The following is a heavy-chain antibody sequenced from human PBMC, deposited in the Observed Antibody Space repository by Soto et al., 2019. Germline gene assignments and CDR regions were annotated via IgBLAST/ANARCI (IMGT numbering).Heavy chain of an antibody. Sequence: PSETLSLTCAVYGGSFSGYYWSWIRQPPGKGLEWIGEINHSGSTNYNPSLKSRVTISVDTSKNQFSLKLSSVTAADTAVYYCARPRAAAGPYYYYGMDVWGQGTTVTVSS. D-gene: IGHD6-13*01. V-gene: IGHV4-34*01. J-gene: IGHJ6*02. CDR2: INHSGST. CDR1: GGSFSGYY. CDR3: ARPRAAAGPYYYYGMDV.